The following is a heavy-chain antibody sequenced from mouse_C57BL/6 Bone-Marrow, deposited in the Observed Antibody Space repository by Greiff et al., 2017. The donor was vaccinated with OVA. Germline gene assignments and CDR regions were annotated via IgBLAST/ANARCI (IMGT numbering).Heavy chain of an antibody. D-gene: IGHD2-4*01. J-gene: IGHJ1*03. CDR1: GYTFTSYW. CDR2: IDPSDSYT. CDR3: ARAGYDYDEGWYFDV. V-gene: IGHV1-50*01. Sequence: QVQLQQPGAELVKPGASVKLSCKASGYTFTSYWMQWVKQRPGQGLEWIGEIDPSDSYTNYNQKFKGKATLTVDTSSSPAYMQLSSLTSEDSAVYFCARAGYDYDEGWYFDVWGTGTTVTVSS.